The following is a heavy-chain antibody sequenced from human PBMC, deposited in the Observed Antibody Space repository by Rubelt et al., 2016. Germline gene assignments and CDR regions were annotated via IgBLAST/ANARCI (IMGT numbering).Heavy chain of an antibody. CDR2: ISYDGSNE. Sequence: GGGVVQPGRSLRLSCAASGFTFSDYLMHWVRQAPGKGLEWVTVISYDGSNEYYADSVKGRFTISRDNSKNTLNLQMNSLRGEDTAVYYCARDRAGGSFDYWGQGTLVTVSS. D-gene: IGHD3-16*01. J-gene: IGHJ4*02. CDR3: ARDRAGGSFDY. V-gene: IGHV3-30*03. CDR1: GFTFSDYL.